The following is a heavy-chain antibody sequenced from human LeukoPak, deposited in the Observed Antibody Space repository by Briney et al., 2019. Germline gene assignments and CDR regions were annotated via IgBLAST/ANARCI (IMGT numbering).Heavy chain of an antibody. CDR3: ATAEMTGYSYGHDAFDI. J-gene: IGHJ3*02. CDR1: GGSMNSYF. CDR2: IYSSGST. Sequence: SETLSLTSTVSGGSMNSYFWSWIRQPPGKGLECIGDIYSSGSTNYNSSLNSRVTISVDTSKTQFSLKLSSVTAADTAVYYCATAEMTGYSYGHDAFDIWGQGTMVTVSS. V-gene: IGHV4-59*08. D-gene: IGHD5-18*01.